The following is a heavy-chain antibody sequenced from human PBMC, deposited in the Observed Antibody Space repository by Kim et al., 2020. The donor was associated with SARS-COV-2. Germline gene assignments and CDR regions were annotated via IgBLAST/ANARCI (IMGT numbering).Heavy chain of an antibody. J-gene: IGHJ4*02. V-gene: IGHV3-23*05. Sequence: YADSVQGRFTISRDNSKNPVYMQVNSLRADDTAVYYCAKGGGSNWYIFDYWGQGTLVTVSS. CDR3: AKGGGSNWYIFDY. D-gene: IGHD6-13*01.